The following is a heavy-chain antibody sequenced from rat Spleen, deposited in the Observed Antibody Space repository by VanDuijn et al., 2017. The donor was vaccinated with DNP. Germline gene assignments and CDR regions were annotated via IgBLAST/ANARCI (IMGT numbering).Heavy chain of an antibody. Sequence: QVQLKESGPGLVQPSRTLSLTCTVSGFSLTNYGVTWVRQPPGKGLEWIAAIWSGGSTYYNSALKSRLSISRDTSKSQVLLKMNSLQTEDTAMYFCARSGGYDPFAYWGQGTLVTVSS. D-gene: IGHD1-7*01. CDR1: GFSLTNYG. CDR2: IWSGGST. J-gene: IGHJ3*01. V-gene: IGHV2S8*01. CDR3: ARSGGYDPFAY.